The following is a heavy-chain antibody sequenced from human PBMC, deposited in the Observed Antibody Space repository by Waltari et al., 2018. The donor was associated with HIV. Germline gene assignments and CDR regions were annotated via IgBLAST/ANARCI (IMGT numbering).Heavy chain of an antibody. CDR1: GVSITSSSYY. V-gene: IGHV4-39*01. Sequence: QLQLQESGPGLVKPSETLSLTCTVSGVSITSSSYYWGGIRQHPGKGLAWIGSIDYSGSTYYNPSLKSRVTISVDTSKNQFSLKLSSVTAADTAVYYCARMTYYYGSGSYRFDYWGQGTLVTVSS. J-gene: IGHJ4*02. D-gene: IGHD3-10*01. CDR3: ARMTYYYGSGSYRFDY. CDR2: IDYSGST.